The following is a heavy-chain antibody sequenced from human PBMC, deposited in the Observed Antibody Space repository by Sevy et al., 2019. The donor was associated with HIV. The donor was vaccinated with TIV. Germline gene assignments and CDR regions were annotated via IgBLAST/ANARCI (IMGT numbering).Heavy chain of an antibody. CDR3: ARGIAVALNWFDP. V-gene: IGHV1-2*02. CDR2: INPNSGGT. Sequence: ASVKVSCKASGYTFTGYYMHWVRQAPGQGLEWMGWINPNSGGTNYAQKFQGRVTMTRETSTSTAYMELSRRRSDDTAVYYCARGIAVALNWFDPWGQGTLVTVSS. D-gene: IGHD6-19*01. J-gene: IGHJ5*02. CDR1: GYTFTGYY.